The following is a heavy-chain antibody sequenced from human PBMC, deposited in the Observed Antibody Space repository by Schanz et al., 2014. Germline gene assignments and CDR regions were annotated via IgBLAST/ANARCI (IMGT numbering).Heavy chain of an antibody. V-gene: IGHV4-30-2*06. Sequence: LQLQESGSGLMKPSQTLSLTCAVSGGSISSGGYSWNWIRQSPGKGLEWIGYFYYSGNTSYNPSLRSRVTIAVARSKNQFSLRRDSVAAADTAVYYCALREKPYGPFASWGQGALVTVSS. CDR3: ALREKPYGPFAS. J-gene: IGHJ4*02. CDR1: GGSISSGGYS. D-gene: IGHD3-10*01. CDR2: FYYSGNT.